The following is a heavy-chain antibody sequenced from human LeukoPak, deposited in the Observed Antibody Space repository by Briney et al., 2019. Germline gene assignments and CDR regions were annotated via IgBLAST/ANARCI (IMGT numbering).Heavy chain of an antibody. CDR1: GYTFTGQY. CDR2: INPNSGGT. CDR3: ARGDYYDGGGRNWFDP. J-gene: IGHJ5*02. D-gene: IGHD3-16*01. V-gene: IGHV1-2*02. Sequence: ASGKVSCKTSGYTFTGQYLHWVRQAPGQGLEWMGWINPNSGGTKSAQKFQGRVIMTRDTSISTAYMELRSLSSDDTAVYYCARGDYYDGGGRNWFDPWGQGTLVTVSS.